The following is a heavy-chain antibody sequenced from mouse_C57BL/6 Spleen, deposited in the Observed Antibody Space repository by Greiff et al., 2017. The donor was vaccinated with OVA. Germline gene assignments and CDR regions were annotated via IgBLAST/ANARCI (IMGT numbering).Heavy chain of an antibody. Sequence: QVQLQQPGAELVKPGASVKLSCKASGYTFTSYWMQWVKQRPGQGLEWIGEIDPSDSYTNYNQKFKGKATLTVATSSSTAYMQLSSLTSEDSAVYYCASYSAMDYWGQGTSVTVSS. CDR3: ASYSAMDY. J-gene: IGHJ4*01. V-gene: IGHV1-50*01. CDR1: GYTFTSYW. D-gene: IGHD2-12*01. CDR2: IDPSDSYT.